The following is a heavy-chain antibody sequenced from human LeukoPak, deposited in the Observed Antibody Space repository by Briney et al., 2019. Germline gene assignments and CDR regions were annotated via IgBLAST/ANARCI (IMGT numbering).Heavy chain of an antibody. CDR3: ARDQSSSSSDFDY. CDR1: GFTFSSYS. D-gene: IGHD6-6*01. J-gene: IGHJ4*02. Sequence: PGGSLRLSCAASGFTFSSYSMNWIRQAPGKGLEWVSSISSSSSYIYYADSVKGRFTISRDNAKNSLYLQMNSLRAEDTAVYYCARDQSSSSSDFDYWGRGTLVTVSS. CDR2: ISSSSSYI. V-gene: IGHV3-21*01.